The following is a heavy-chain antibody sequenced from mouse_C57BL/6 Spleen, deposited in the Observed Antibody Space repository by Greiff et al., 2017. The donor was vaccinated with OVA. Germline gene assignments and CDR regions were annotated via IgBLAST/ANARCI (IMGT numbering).Heavy chain of an antibody. J-gene: IGHJ1*03. CDR3: AREGYYTYWYFDD. Sequence: VQLQQSGPELVKPGASVKISCKASGYAFSSSWMNWVKQRPGKGLEWIGRIYPGDGDTNYNGKFKGKATLTADKSSSTAYMQLSSLTSEDSAVYFCAREGYYTYWYFDDWGTGTTVTVSS. CDR1: GYAFSSSW. D-gene: IGHD2-12*01. V-gene: IGHV1-82*01. CDR2: IYPGDGDT.